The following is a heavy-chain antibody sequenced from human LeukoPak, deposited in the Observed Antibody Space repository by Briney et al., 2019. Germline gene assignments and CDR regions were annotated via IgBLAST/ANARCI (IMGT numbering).Heavy chain of an antibody. CDR1: GYTFTSYG. CDR3: ARSDKGVLEWLFDY. Sequence: ASVKVSCKASGYTFTSYGISWVRQAPGQGLEWMGWISAYNGNTNYAQKLQGRVTMTTDTSTSTAYMELRSLRSDDTAVYYCARSDKGVLEWLFDYWGQGTLVTVSS. D-gene: IGHD3-3*01. J-gene: IGHJ4*02. V-gene: IGHV1-18*01. CDR2: ISAYNGNT.